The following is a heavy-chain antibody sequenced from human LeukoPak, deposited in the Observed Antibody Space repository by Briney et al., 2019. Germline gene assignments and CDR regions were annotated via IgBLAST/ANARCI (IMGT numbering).Heavy chain of an antibody. V-gene: IGHV3-74*01. J-gene: IGHJ6*02. D-gene: IGHD2/OR15-2a*01. Sequence: GGSLRLSCAASGSGFAFAGAWMHWVRQVPGKGPEWVSLISADGTRTTYADSVKGRFIISRDNAKNTLYLQMSSLRAEDTAVYYCTRGISYTMNMWGQGTTVTVSS. CDR2: ISADGTRT. CDR3: TRGISYTMNM. CDR1: GSGFAFAGAW.